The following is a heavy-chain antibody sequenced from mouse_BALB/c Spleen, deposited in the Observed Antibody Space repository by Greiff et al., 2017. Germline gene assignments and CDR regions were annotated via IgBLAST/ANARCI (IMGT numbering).Heavy chain of an antibody. V-gene: IGHV5-6-3*01. Sequence: DVMLVESGGGLVQPGGSLKLSCAASGFTFSSYGMSWVRQTPDKRLELVATINSNGGSTYYPDSVKGRFTISRDNAKNTLYLQMSSLKSEDTAMYYCASDRYGFAYWGQGTLVTVSA. CDR2: INSNGGST. CDR3: ASDRYGFAY. CDR1: GFTFSSYG. D-gene: IGHD2-14*01. J-gene: IGHJ3*01.